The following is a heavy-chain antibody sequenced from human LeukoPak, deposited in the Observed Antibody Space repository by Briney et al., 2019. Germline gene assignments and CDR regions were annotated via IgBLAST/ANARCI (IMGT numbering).Heavy chain of an antibody. V-gene: IGHV4-34*01. D-gene: IGHD2-2*01. J-gene: IGHJ6*02. CDR3: ARGKRLICSSTSCYPYALYWYYYGMDV. Sequence: SETLSLTCAVYGGSFSGYYWSWIRQPPGKGLEWLGEINHSGSTSYNPSLKSRVTISVDTSKNQFSLKLSSVTAADTAVYYCARGKRLICSSTSCYPYALYWYYYGMDVWGQGTTVTVSS. CDR2: INHSGST. CDR1: GGSFSGYY.